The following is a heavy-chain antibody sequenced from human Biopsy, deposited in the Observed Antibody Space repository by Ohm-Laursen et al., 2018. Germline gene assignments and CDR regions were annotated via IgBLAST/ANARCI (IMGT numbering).Heavy chain of an antibody. D-gene: IGHD1-26*01. CDR1: GASMTGYF. J-gene: IGHJ3*01. CDR2: IYTIGDT. CDR3: AREDEGLLRALDL. V-gene: IGHV4-4*07. Sequence: GTLSPTCTVSGASMTGYFWTWVRQPAGKGLEWIGHIYTIGDTTYNPSLKSRVTMSLDTSKNQFSLKMTSLTAADTAVYFCAREDEGLLRALDLWGQGTMVTVSS.